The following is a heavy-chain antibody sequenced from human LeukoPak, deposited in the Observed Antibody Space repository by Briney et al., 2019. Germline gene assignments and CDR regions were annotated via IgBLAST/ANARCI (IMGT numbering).Heavy chain of an antibody. J-gene: IGHJ4*02. CDR2: IEEDGSER. CDR1: GFTFSSYY. V-gene: IGHV3-7*01. D-gene: IGHD4-17*01. Sequence: GGSLRLSCVASGFTFSSYYMSWVRQAPGKGLEWVANIEEDGSERYYVDSMKGRFTISRDNAKNSLYLQMNSLRAEDTAVSYCARDLYGDYFFDYWGQGTLVTVSS. CDR3: ARDLYGDYFFDY.